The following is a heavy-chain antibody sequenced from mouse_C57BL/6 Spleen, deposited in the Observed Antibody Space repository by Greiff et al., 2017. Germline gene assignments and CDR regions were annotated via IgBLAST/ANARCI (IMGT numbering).Heavy chain of an antibody. J-gene: IGHJ2*01. D-gene: IGHD2-3*01. Sequence: VQLQQSGPELVMPGASVKLPCKASGYTFTDYNMDWVKQSHGQGLEWIGDINPNNGGTIYNQKFKGKATLTVDKSSSTAYMELRSLTSEDTAVYCWARDDDGYYLDYWGQGTTRTVSS. V-gene: IGHV1-18*01. CDR3: ARDDDGYYLDY. CDR2: INPNNGGT. CDR1: GYTFTDYN.